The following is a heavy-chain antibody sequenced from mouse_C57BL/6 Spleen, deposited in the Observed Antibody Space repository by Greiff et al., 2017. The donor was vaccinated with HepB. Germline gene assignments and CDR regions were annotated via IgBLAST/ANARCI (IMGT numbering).Heavy chain of an antibody. D-gene: IGHD1-1*01. CDR2: ISSGGSYT. CDR1: GFTFSSYG. CDR3: ARQEDGSSYRYFDY. V-gene: IGHV5-6*02. Sequence: DVKLVESGGDLVKPGGSLKLSCAASGFTFSSYGMSWVRQTPDKRLEWVATISSGGSYTYYPDSVKGRFTISRDNAKNTLYLQMSSLKSEDTAMYYCARQEDGSSYRYFDYWGQGTTLTVSS. J-gene: IGHJ2*01.